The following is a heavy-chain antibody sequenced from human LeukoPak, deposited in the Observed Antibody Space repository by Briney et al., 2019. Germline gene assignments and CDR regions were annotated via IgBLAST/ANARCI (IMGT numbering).Heavy chain of an antibody. CDR3: ARGGGYRGVYYYYYMDV. V-gene: IGHV4-59*12. D-gene: IGHD5-12*01. Sequence: PSETLSLTCTVSGGSISSYDWSWIRQPPGKGLEWIGYIYYSGSTNYNPSLKSRRVTISGDTSKNQFSLKLSSVTAADTAVYYCARGGGYRGVYYYYYMDVWGKGTTVTVSS. CDR1: GGSISSYD. CDR2: IYYSGST. J-gene: IGHJ6*03.